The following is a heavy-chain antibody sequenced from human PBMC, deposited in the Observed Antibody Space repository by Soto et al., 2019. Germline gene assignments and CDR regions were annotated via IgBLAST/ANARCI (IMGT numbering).Heavy chain of an antibody. J-gene: IGHJ6*02. Sequence: SETLSLTCTVSGGSTSSYSWSWIRQPPGKGLEWIGYISSSGTVKYNSSLKSRVTISLDRSRNQFSLKLSSVTAADTAVYFCARDRKLELPGNYYYYGMDVWGQGTTVTVSS. D-gene: IGHD1-7*01. CDR1: GGSTSSYS. V-gene: IGHV4-59*01. CDR3: ARDRKLELPGNYYYYGMDV. CDR2: ISSSGTV.